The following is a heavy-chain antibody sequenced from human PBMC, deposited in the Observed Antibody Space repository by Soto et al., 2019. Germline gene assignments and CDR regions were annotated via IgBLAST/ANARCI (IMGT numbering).Heavy chain of an antibody. CDR3: ARGTEYYDFWSGYSAPYYYYYMDV. Sequence: SLRLSCAASGFTFSSYGMHWVRQAPGKGLEWVAVIWYDGSNKYYADSVKGRFTISRDNSKNTLYLQMNSLRAEDTAVYYCARGTEYYDFWSGYSAPYYYYYMDVWGKGTTVTVSS. CDR2: IWYDGSNK. D-gene: IGHD3-3*01. CDR1: GFTFSSYG. V-gene: IGHV3-33*01. J-gene: IGHJ6*03.